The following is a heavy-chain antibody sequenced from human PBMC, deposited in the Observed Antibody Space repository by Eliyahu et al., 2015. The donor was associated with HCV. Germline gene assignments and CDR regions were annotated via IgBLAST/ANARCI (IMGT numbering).Heavy chain of an antibody. CDR3: VRPSDSCSSVTCYIGH. J-gene: IGHJ4*02. Sequence: QVQLMQSGAEVKKPGSSVKVSCKASGGTFSKYDISWVRHAGQGFVWWGGGVLLIFGTPKYAQKFKGRVSIIADESTSTVYMELSSLRSEDTAVYYCVRPSDSCSSVTCYIGHWGQGTLVTVSA. CDR2: GVLLIFGTP. CDR1: GGTFSKYD. V-gene: IGHV1-69*01. D-gene: IGHD2-2*01.